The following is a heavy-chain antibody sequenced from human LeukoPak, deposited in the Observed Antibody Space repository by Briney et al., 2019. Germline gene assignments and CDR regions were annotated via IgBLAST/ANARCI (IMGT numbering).Heavy chain of an antibody. CDR1: GGSVSSGTYY. CDR3: ARHSRSAYTGYENAFDI. V-gene: IGHV4-61*01. D-gene: IGHD5-12*01. Sequence: PSETLSLTCTVSGGSVSSGTYYWSWIRQPPGKGLEWIGYIYHSGSTNYNPSLKSRVTISVDTSKNQFSLKLNSVTAADTGIYYCARHSRSAYTGYENAFDIWGQGTMVTVSS. J-gene: IGHJ3*02. CDR2: IYHSGST.